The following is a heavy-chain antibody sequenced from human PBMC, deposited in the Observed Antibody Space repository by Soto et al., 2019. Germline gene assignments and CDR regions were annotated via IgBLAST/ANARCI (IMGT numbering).Heavy chain of an antibody. D-gene: IGHD2-2*01. CDR2: ISAYNGNT. CDR3: ARDTHIVVVPAARFDP. J-gene: IGHJ5*02. V-gene: IGHV1-18*04. Sequence: ASVKVSCKASGYTFTSYGISWVRQAPGQGLEWMGWISAYNGNTNYAQKLQGRVTMTTDTSTSTAYMELRSLRADETDVYSCARDTHIVVVPAARFDPWGQGTLVTVSS. CDR1: GYTFTSYG.